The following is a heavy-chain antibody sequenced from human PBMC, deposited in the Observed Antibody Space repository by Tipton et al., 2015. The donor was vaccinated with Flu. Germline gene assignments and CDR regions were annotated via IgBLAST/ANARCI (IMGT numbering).Heavy chain of an antibody. Sequence: SLRLSCAASGFSFSIYAMTWVRQAPGKGLEWVSSIGGSGGSPDYEDSVKGRFTISRDDSKNTLYLQMDSLRIEDTAVYYCTKGLPGDFWSYYYNLFDSWGQGTQVTVSS. V-gene: IGHV3-23*01. J-gene: IGHJ4*02. CDR3: TKGLPGDFWSYYYNLFDS. CDR2: IGGSGGSP. CDR1: GFSFSIYA. D-gene: IGHD3-3*01.